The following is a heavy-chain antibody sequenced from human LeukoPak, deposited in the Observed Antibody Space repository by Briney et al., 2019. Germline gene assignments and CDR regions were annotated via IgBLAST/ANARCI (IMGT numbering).Heavy chain of an antibody. CDR1: GGSISSGDYY. Sequence: SSEPLSLTCTVSGGSISSGDYYWSWIRQPPGKGLEWIGYIYYSGSTYYNPSLKSRVTISVDTSKNQFSLKLSSVTAADTAVYYCARDLEGDGYFHYWGQGTLVTVSS. V-gene: IGHV4-30-4*02. D-gene: IGHD5-24*01. CDR3: ARDLEGDGYFHY. J-gene: IGHJ4*02. CDR2: IYYSGST.